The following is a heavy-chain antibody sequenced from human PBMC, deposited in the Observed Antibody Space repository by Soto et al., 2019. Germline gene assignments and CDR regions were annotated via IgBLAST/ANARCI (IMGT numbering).Heavy chain of an antibody. CDR1: GFAFSTYS. V-gene: IGHV3-21*01. J-gene: IGHJ6*02. CDR2: ISSRSDI. Sequence: PGGSLRLSCVGSGFAFSTYSINWVRQAPGKGLEWVSSISSRSDIYYADSVKGRFTISRDNAKNSVSLQMNSLRAEDTAVYYCAREYTAWPLAYGLDVWGQGTTVTVSS. D-gene: IGHD2-2*02. CDR3: AREYTAWPLAYGLDV.